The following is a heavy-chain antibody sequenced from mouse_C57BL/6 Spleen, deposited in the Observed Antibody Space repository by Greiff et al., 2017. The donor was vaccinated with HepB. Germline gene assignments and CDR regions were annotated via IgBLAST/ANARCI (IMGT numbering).Heavy chain of an antibody. D-gene: IGHD4-1*01. CDR3: ARRLVYYAMDY. CDR2: IDPSDSYT. V-gene: IGHV1-69*01. J-gene: IGHJ4*01. CDR1: GYTFTSYW. Sequence: QVQLKQPGAELVMPGASVKLSCKASGYTFTSYWMHWVKQRPGQGLEWIGEIDPSDSYTNYNQKFKGKSTLTVDKSSSTAYMQLSSLTSEDSAVYYCARRLVYYAMDYWGQGTSVTVSS.